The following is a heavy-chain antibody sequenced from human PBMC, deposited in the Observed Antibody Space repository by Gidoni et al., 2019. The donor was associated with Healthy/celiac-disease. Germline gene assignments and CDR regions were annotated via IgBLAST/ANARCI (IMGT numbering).Heavy chain of an antibody. CDR2: IYDSGST. Sequence: QVQLQESGPGLVKPSQTLSLTCTVSAGSISTGGYYWSWIRQHPGKGLEWIGYIYDSGSTYYNPSIKSRVTISVDTAKNQFSLKLSSVTAADTAVYYCARVAIVAAGAVYGMDVWGQGTTVTVSS. V-gene: IGHV4-31*03. CDR3: ARVAIVAAGAVYGMDV. D-gene: IGHD5-12*01. CDR1: AGSISTGGYY. J-gene: IGHJ6*02.